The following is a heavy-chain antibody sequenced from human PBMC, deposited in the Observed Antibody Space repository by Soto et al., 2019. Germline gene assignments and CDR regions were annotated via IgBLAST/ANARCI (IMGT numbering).Heavy chain of an antibody. Sequence: QVQLVESGGGVVQPGRSLRLSCAASGFTFSSYAMHWVRQAPGKGLEWVAVISYDGSNKYYADSVKGRFTISRDNSKNTLYRQMNIVRAEDTAVYYCARARREEQWLVSGGYWGQGTLVTVSS. CDR1: GFTFSSYA. J-gene: IGHJ4*02. CDR3: ARARREEQWLVSGGY. CDR2: ISYDGSNK. D-gene: IGHD6-19*01. V-gene: IGHV3-30-3*01.